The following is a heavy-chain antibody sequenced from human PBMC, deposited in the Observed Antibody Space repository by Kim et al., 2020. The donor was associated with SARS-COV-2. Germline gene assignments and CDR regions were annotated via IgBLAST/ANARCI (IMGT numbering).Heavy chain of an antibody. J-gene: IGHJ3*02. Sequence: GGSLRLSCAASGFTFSSYGMHWVRQAPGKGLEWVAVISYDGSNKYYADSVKGRFTISRDNSKNTLYLQMNSLRAEDTAVYYFAKDSNSAFDIWGQGTMVTVSS. CDR1: GFTFSSYG. CDR3: AKDSNSAFDI. V-gene: IGHV3-30*18. D-gene: IGHD2-8*01. CDR2: ISYDGSNK.